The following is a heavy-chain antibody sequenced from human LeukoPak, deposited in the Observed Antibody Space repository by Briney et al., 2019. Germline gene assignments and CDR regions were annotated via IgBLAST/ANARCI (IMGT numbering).Heavy chain of an antibody. V-gene: IGHV4-38-2*01. D-gene: IGHD7-27*01. CDR3: ARQDNWGTRYYYYYYMDV. CDR1: GYSISSGYY. CDR2: IYRSGST. Sequence: SETLSLTCAVSGYSISSGYYWGWIRQPPGKGLEWIGSIYRSGSTYYNPSLKSRVTISVDTSKNQFSLKLSSVTAADTAVYYCARQDNWGTRYYYYYYMDVWGKGTTVTVSS. J-gene: IGHJ6*03.